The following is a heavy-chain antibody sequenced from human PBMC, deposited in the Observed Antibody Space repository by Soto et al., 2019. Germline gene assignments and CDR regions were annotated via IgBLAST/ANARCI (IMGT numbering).Heavy chain of an antibody. D-gene: IGHD2-2*01. CDR3: ARVDCSSTSCFGYYYYYMDV. Sequence: ASVKVSCKASGYTFTSYGISWVRQAPGQGLEWMGWISAYNGNTNYAQKLQGRVTMTTDTSTSTAYMELRSLRSDDTAVYYCARVDCSSTSCFGYYYYYMDVWGKGTTVTVSS. V-gene: IGHV1-18*01. CDR2: ISAYNGNT. J-gene: IGHJ6*03. CDR1: GYTFTSYG.